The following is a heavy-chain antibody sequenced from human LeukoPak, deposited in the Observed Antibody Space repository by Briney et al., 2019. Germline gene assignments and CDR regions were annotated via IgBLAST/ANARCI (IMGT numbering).Heavy chain of an antibody. D-gene: IGHD3-22*01. Sequence: GGSLRLSCAASGFTFSSYGMHWVRRAPGKGLEWVAVISYDGSNKYYADSVKGRFTISRDNSKNTLYLQMNSLRAEDTAVYYCAKELYDSSGYYYGANDYWGQGTLVTVSS. CDR1: GFTFSSYG. V-gene: IGHV3-30*18. CDR2: ISYDGSNK. J-gene: IGHJ4*02. CDR3: AKELYDSSGYYYGANDY.